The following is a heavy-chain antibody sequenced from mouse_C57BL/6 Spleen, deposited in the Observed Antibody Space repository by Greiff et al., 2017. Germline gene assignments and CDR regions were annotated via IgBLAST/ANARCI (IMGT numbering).Heavy chain of an antibody. CDR3: ARLGRGLMDY. Sequence: QVQLQQSGAELVMPGASVKLSCKASGYTFTSYWMHWVKQRPGQGLEWIGEIDPSDSYTNYNQKFKGKSTLTVDKSSSTAYMQLSSLTSEDSAVYYCARLGRGLMDYWGQGTSVTVSS. CDR2: IDPSDSYT. J-gene: IGHJ4*01. CDR1: GYTFTSYW. V-gene: IGHV1-69*01. D-gene: IGHD3-1*01.